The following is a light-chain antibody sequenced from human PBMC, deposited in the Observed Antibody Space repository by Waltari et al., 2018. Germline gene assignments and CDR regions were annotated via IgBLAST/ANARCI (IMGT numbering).Light chain of an antibody. V-gene: IGLV1-40*01. CDR2: CGS. Sequence: YQLLPRTAPNLISYCGSNRPSGVPVLFSGSKSGTSAFLAITGLQAEGEADYYCQSYDSSLSCSVFGGGTKLAVL. J-gene: IGLJ2*01. CDR3: QSYDSSLSCSV.